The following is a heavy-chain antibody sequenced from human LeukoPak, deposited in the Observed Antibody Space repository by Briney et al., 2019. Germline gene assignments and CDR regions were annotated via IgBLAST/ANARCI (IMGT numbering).Heavy chain of an antibody. CDR1: GFTFSSYG. V-gene: IGHV3-30*18. CDR2: ISDDGSNK. D-gene: IGHD3-10*01. CDR3: AKNRVLLWFGDFDY. Sequence: GGSLRLSCAASGFTFSSYGMHWVRQAPGKGLEWVALISDDGSNKYYADSVKGRFTISRDNSKSTLYLQMNSLRAEDTAVYYCAKNRVLLWFGDFDYWGQGTLVTVSS. J-gene: IGHJ4*02.